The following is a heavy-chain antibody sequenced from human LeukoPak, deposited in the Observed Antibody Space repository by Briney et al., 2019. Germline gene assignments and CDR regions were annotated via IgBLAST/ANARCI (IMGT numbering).Heavy chain of an antibody. CDR1: GYTFTSYY. CDR2: INPSGGST. V-gene: IGHV1-46*01. J-gene: IGHJ4*02. D-gene: IGHD2-21*02. Sequence: ASVKVSCKASGYTFTSYYMHWVRQAPGQGLEWMGIINPSGGSTSYAQKFQGRVTMTRDTSTSTVYMELSSLRSEDTAVYYCARDHDAYCGGDCYHDYWGQGTLVTVSS. CDR3: ARDHDAYCGGDCYHDY.